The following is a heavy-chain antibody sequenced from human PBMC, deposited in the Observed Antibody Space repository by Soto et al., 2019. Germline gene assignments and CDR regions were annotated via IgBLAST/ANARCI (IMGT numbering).Heavy chain of an antibody. J-gene: IGHJ5*01. CDR2: ISGSGGST. Sequence: GGSLRLSCAASGFTFNNYAMAWVCQAPGKGLEWVSAISGSGGSTDYAYYVKGRFTISRDNSKNTLFLQMNSLIAEDTAVYYCAKDGYPYSKGWSWAFYLDSSGPGPLVTVSS. V-gene: IGHV3-23*01. CDR3: AKDGYPYSKGWSWAFYLDS. D-gene: IGHD6-19*01. CDR1: GFTFNNYA.